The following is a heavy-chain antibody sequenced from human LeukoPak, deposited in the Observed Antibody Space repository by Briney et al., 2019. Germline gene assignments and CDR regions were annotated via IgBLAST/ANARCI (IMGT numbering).Heavy chain of an antibody. CDR1: GFTFGSYS. D-gene: IGHD3-3*01. CDR2: ISSSSGTI. J-gene: IGHJ4*02. CDR3: ARQSDFWSGYLDY. V-gene: IGHV3-48*02. Sequence: PGGSLRLSCAASGFTFGSYSMNWVRQAPGKGLEWVSYISSSSGTIYYADSVKGRFIISRDNAKNSLYLQMNSLRDEDTAVYYCARQSDFWSGYLDYWGQGTLVTVSS.